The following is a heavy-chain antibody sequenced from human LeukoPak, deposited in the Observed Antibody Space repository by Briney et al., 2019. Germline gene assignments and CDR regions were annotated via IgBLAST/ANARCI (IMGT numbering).Heavy chain of an antibody. CDR3: ASDHREGQLIDYTGRSNAVFDS. Sequence: SGTLSLTCAVSGGSISSTNWWSWVRQPPGKGLEWIGEIHHSGSTNYNPSLKSRVSISVDTSKNQFSLKLRSVTAADTAVYYCASDHREGQLIDYTGRSNAVFDSWGQGTLVTVSS. CDR1: GGSISSTNW. J-gene: IGHJ4*02. V-gene: IGHV4-4*02. CDR2: IHHSGST. D-gene: IGHD1-26*01.